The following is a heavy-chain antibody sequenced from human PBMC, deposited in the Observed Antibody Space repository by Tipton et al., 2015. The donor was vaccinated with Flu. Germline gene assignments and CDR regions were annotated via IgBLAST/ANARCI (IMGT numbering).Heavy chain of an antibody. CDR2: IKQDGSEK. CDR1: GFIFSSYW. D-gene: IGHD6-6*01. V-gene: IGHV3-7*01. Sequence: GSLRLSCAASGFIFSSYWMHWVRQAPGKGLEWVANIKQDGSEKYYVDSVKGRFTISRDNAKNSLYLQMNSLTAEDTAVYYCARAVGSSSSYWGQGTLVTVSS. J-gene: IGHJ4*02. CDR3: ARAVGSSSSY.